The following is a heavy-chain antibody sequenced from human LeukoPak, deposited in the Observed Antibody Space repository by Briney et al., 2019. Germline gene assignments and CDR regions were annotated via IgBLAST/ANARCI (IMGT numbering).Heavy chain of an antibody. V-gene: IGHV4-34*01. CDR1: GGSFSGYY. D-gene: IGHD3-3*02. Sequence: PSGTLSLTCAVYGGSFSGYYWSWIRQPPGKGLEWIGEISHSGSTNYNPSLKSRVTISIDTSKNQFSLNLNSVTAADTAVYYCARRIDRWGQGTLVTVSS. CDR2: ISHSGST. J-gene: IGHJ4*02. CDR3: ARRIDR.